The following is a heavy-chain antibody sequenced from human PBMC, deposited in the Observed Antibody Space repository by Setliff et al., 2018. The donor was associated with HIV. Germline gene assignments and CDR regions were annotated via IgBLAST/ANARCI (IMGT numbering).Heavy chain of an antibody. J-gene: IGHJ4*02. CDR2: ISNDGSHK. V-gene: IGHV3-30*03. D-gene: IGHD3-22*01. Sequence: PGGSLRLSCAASGFTFTGAWMHWVRQAPGKGLEWVAVISNDGSHKYYADSVKGRFTISRDNSKNTLYLQMNSLRTEDTAVHYCASEVVYYDNSGPTRYFAYWGQGTLVTVS. CDR1: GFTFTGAW. CDR3: ASEVVYYDNSGPTRYFAY.